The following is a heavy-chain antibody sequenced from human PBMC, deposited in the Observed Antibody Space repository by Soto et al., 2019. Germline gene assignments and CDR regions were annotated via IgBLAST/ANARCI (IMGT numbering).Heavy chain of an antibody. CDR1: GYTLTELS. Sequence: ASVQVSCKVSGYTLTELSMHWVRQAPGKGLEWMGGFDPEDGETIYAQKFQGRVTMTEDTSTDTAYMELSSLRSEDTAVYYCATPTALRFLEWTFDYWGQGTLVTVSS. CDR3: ATPTALRFLEWTFDY. CDR2: FDPEDGET. D-gene: IGHD3-3*01. V-gene: IGHV1-24*01. J-gene: IGHJ4*02.